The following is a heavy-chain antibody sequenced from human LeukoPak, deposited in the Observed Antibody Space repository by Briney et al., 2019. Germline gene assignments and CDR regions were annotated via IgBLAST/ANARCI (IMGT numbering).Heavy chain of an antibody. Sequence: ASVKVSCKASGYTFTGYYMHWVRQAPGQGLEWMGRINPNSSGTNYAQKFQGRVTMTRDTSISTAYMELSRLRSDDTAVYYCAGDLVGATGEGFDYWGQGTLVTVSS. D-gene: IGHD1-26*01. V-gene: IGHV1-2*06. CDR2: INPNSSGT. CDR3: AGDLVGATGEGFDY. J-gene: IGHJ4*02. CDR1: GYTFTGYY.